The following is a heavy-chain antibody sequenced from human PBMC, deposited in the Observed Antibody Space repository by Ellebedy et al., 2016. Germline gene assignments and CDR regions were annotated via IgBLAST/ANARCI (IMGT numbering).Heavy chain of an antibody. CDR2: MYHTGIT. CDR3: ARGKHADDILTGYYIDQ. J-gene: IGHJ4*02. V-gene: IGHV4-4*02. CDR1: GDFISSNNW. D-gene: IGHD3-9*01. Sequence: SETLSLXCAVSGDFISSNNWWTWVRQPPGKGLEWIGDMYHTGITNYSPSLKRRVTISVDKSKNQFSLKLASVTAADTAVYYCARGKHADDILTGYYIDQWGQGTLVTVPS.